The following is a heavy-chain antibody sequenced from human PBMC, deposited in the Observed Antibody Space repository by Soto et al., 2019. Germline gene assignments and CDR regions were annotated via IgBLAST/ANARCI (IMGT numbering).Heavy chain of an antibody. Sequence: ASVKVSCKVSGYTLTELSMHWVRQAPGKGLEWMGGFDPEDGETIYAQKFQGRVTITADESTSTAYMELSSLRSEDTAVYYCARGTRITIFGAKASYGMDVWGQGTTVTVSS. CDR1: GYTLTELS. V-gene: IGHV1-24*01. J-gene: IGHJ6*02. CDR2: FDPEDGET. CDR3: ARGTRITIFGAKASYGMDV. D-gene: IGHD3-3*01.